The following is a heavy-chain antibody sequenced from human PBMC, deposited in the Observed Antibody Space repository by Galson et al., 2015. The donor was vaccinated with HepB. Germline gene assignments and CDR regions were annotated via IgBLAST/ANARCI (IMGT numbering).Heavy chain of an antibody. Sequence: SLRLSCAASGFTFSRLGMTWVRQAPGKGLECVSAIGVSGTTDYAESMKGRFTISRDNSKNMLYLQMNNLRAEDTAVYYCAKGTTDIDYWGQGTLVTVSS. CDR2: IGVSGTT. V-gene: IGHV3-23*01. J-gene: IGHJ4*02. CDR1: GFTFSRLG. CDR3: AKGTTDIDY. D-gene: IGHD1-1*01.